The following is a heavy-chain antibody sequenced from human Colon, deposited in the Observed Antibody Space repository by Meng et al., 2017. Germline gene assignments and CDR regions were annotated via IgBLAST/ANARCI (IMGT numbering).Heavy chain of an antibody. CDR1: GGSISSSNW. CDR3: ASFPPPGKQWLVTDY. D-gene: IGHD6-19*01. V-gene: IGHV4-4*02. J-gene: IGHJ4*02. Sequence: QVQLHPWGAGLLEPSETLSLTRAVAGGSISSSNWWSWVRQPPGKGLEWIGEIYHSGSTNYNPSLKSRVTISVDKSKNQFSLKLSSVTAADTAVYYCASFPPPGKQWLVTDYWGQGTLVTVSS. CDR2: IYHSGST.